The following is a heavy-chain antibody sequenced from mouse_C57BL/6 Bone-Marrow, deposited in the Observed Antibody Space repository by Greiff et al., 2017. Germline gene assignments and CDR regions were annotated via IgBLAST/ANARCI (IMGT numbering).Heavy chain of an antibody. CDR3: ARWGSNYDFDVGC. Sequence: QVQLQQSGAELARPGASVKLSCKASGYTFTSYGISWVKQRTGQGLEWIGEIYPRSGNTYYNEKFKGKATLTADKSSSTAYMELRSLTSEDSAVYVCARWGSNYDFDVGCGGQVTTLSAYS. J-gene: IGHJ2*01. CDR1: GYTFTSYG. V-gene: IGHV1-81*01. D-gene: IGHD2-5*01. CDR2: IYPRSGNT.